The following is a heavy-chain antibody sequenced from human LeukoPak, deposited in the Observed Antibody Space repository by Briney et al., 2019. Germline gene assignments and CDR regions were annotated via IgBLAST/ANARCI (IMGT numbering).Heavy chain of an antibody. J-gene: IGHJ1*01. V-gene: IGHV4-4*07. CDR1: GGSISSYY. CDR2: IYTSGST. Sequence: SETLSLTCTVSGGSISSYYWSWIRQPAGKGLEWIGRIYTSGSTNYNPSLKSRVTISVDTSKNQFSLKLSSVTAADTAVYYCAREIAGYCTNGVCYGEYFQHWGQGTLVTVSS. D-gene: IGHD2-8*01. CDR3: AREIAGYCTNGVCYGEYFQH.